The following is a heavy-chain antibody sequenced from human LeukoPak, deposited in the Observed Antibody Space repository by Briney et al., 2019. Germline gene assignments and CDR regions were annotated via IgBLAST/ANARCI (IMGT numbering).Heavy chain of an antibody. CDR3: ARDSGVDLAYC. CDR2: ISAYNGNT. Sequence: ASVTVSCKASGYTFTSYGIRWVRQAPGEGLEWMGWISAYNGNTNYAQKLEGRVTMTTDTSTTTAYIELRSLRSDDTAVYYCARDSGVDLAYCWGQGTLVTVSS. D-gene: IGHD3-10*01. J-gene: IGHJ4*02. CDR1: GYTFTSYG. V-gene: IGHV1-18*01.